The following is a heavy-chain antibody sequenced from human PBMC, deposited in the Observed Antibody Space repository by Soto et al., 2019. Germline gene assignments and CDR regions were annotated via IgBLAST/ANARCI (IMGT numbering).Heavy chain of an antibody. CDR1: GFSLSNNG. Sequence: QVQLVESGGGVVQPGRSLRLSCAASGFSLSNNGMHWVRQAPGKGLEWVAVISYDGNNKYYADSVKGRFTIYRDNSKNTEYLEMNNRRAEDTPMYYCAKGGSGNYLTYYYYYDMDVWGQGTTVTVSS. V-gene: IGHV3-30*18. CDR2: ISYDGNNK. CDR3: AKGGSGNYLTYYYYYDMDV. J-gene: IGHJ6*02. D-gene: IGHD3-22*01.